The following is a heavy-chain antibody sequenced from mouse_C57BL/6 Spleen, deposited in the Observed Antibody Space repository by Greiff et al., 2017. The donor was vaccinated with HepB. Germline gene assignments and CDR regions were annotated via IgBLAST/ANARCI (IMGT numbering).Heavy chain of an antibody. J-gene: IGHJ4*01. Sequence: VQLKESGPGLVKPSQSLSLTCSVTGYSFTSGYYWNWIRQFPGNKLEWMGYISYDGSNNYNPSIKNRNPITRETSKNQLFLKLNSVTTEDTATYYCARRSYYAMDYWGQGTSVTVSS. D-gene: IGHD1-1*01. CDR1: GYSFTSGYY. CDR3: ARRSYYAMDY. CDR2: ISYDGSN. V-gene: IGHV3-6*01.